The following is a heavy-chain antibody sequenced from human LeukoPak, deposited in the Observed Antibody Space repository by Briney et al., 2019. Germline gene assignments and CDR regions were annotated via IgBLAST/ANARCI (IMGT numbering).Heavy chain of an antibody. CDR3: VRDVSEGDAFEI. CDR2: IIPILGLA. V-gene: IGHV1-69*04. Sequence: SVKVSCKASGGNFSRYGITWVRQAPGQGLEWMGRIIPILGLANYAQKFQGRVAIIADKSTNTASMELSSVTSEDTAVYYCVRDVSEGDAFEIWGQGTMVTVSS. J-gene: IGHJ3*02. D-gene: IGHD2-8*01. CDR1: GGNFSRYG.